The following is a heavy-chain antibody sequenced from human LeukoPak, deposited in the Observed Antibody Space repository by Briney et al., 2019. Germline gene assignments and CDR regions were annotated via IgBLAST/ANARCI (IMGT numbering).Heavy chain of an antibody. V-gene: IGHV1-2*02. Sequence: ASVKVSCKASGYTFTVHYMHWVRQAPGQGLEWMGWINPDSSGTNFAQKFQGRITMTRDTPISTAYMELSSLRSDDTAIYFCAREKGGTYDYDTSGGGDGFDIWGQGTMVTVSS. CDR2: INPDSSGT. D-gene: IGHD3-22*01. J-gene: IGHJ3*02. CDR1: GYTFTVHY. CDR3: AREKGGTYDYDTSGGGDGFDI.